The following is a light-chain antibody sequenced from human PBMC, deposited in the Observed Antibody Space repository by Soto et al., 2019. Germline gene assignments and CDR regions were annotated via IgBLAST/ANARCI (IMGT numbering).Light chain of an antibody. CDR2: AAS. J-gene: IGKJ1*01. V-gene: IGKV1-27*01. Sequence: DIQMTQFPSSLSASVGDRVTITCRASQDISNFLAWYQQKPEKVPKLLIYAASTLQSGVPSRFSGSGSETDFTLTISSLQPEDFATYYCQQYDGYPWTFGQGTKV. CDR3: QQYDGYPWT. CDR1: QDISNF.